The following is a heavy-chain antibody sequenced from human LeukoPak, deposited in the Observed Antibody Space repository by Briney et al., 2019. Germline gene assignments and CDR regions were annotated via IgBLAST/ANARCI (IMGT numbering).Heavy chain of an antibody. CDR3: ATDYYYDSSGYYSDY. D-gene: IGHD3-22*01. Sequence: PGGSLRLSCAASGFTFDDYAMHWVRHAPGKGLEWVSGISWNSGSIGYADSVKGRFTISRDNAKNSLYLQMNSLRAEDTALYYCATDYYYDSSGYYSDYWGQGTLVTVSS. J-gene: IGHJ4*02. V-gene: IGHV3-9*01. CDR1: GFTFDDYA. CDR2: ISWNSGSI.